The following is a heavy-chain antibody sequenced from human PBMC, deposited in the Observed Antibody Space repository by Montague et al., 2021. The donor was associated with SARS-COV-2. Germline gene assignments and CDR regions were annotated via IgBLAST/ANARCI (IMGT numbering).Heavy chain of an antibody. CDR1: GFTFSSYF. V-gene: IGHV3-21*01. CDR3: ARDAYSNYGEGDYFDY. CDR2: ISTSSSYI. Sequence: SLRLSCAASGFTFSSYFMNWVRQAPGKGLEWVSSISTSSSYIYYADSVKGRFTISRDNAKNSLYLQMSSLRAEDTAVYYCARDAYSNYGEGDYFDYWGQGTLITVSS. J-gene: IGHJ4*02. D-gene: IGHD4-11*01.